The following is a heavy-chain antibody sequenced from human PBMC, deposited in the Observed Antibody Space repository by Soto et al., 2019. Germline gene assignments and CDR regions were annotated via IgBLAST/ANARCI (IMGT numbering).Heavy chain of an antibody. CDR1: GFTFSAYA. V-gene: IGHV3-23*01. D-gene: IGHD6-13*01. Sequence: PGGSLRLSCAASGFTFSAYAMSWVRQAPGKGLEWVSVISGSGGATYYADSVKGRFTISRDNSKNTLYLQMNSLGAEDTAVYYCARQEYSTTWYLKYWGQGTLVTVSS. CDR3: ARQEYSTTWYLKY. J-gene: IGHJ4*02. CDR2: ISGSGGAT.